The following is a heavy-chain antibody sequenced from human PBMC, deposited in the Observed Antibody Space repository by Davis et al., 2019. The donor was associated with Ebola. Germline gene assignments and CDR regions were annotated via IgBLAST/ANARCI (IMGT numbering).Heavy chain of an antibody. J-gene: IGHJ5*02. V-gene: IGHV3-7*03. CDR3: ARDETTLIFQWFDP. CDR1: GFTFSSSW. CDR2: INEDGSDK. Sequence: PGGSLRLSCAVSGFTFSSSWMSWVRHIPGKGLEWVANINEDGSDKYYLDSVKGRFTVSRDNARNSLHLQMNSLRAEDTALYYCARDETTLIFQWFDPWGQGTMVTVSS. D-gene: IGHD4-17*01.